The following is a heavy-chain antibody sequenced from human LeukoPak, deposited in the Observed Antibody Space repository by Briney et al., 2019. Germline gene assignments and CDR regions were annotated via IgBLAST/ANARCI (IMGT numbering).Heavy chain of an antibody. D-gene: IGHD3-3*01. V-gene: IGHV3-30*02. J-gene: IGHJ4*02. CDR2: IRYDGSNK. CDR3: AKLSSNYDFWSGYYGGY. CDR1: RFTFSSYG. Sequence: GGSLRLSCAASRFTFSSYGMHWVRQAPGKGLEWVAFIRYDGSNKYYADSVKGRFTISRDNSKNTLYLQMNSLRAEDTAVYYCAKLSSNYDFWSGYYGGYWGQGTLVTVSS.